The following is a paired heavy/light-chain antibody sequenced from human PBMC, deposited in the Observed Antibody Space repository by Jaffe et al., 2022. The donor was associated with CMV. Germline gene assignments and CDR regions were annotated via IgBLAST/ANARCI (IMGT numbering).Light chain of an antibody. CDR3: QVWDSSSDVV. CDR2: YDS. J-gene: IGLJ2*01. CDR1: NIGSKS. Sequence: SYVLTQPPSVSVAPGKTARITCGGNNIGSKSVHWYQQKPGQAPVLVIYYDSDRPSGIPERFSGSNSGNTATLTISRVEAGDEADYYCQVWDSSSDVVFGGGTKLTVL. V-gene: IGLV3-21*04.
Heavy chain of an antibody. Sequence: QVQLVESGGGLVKPGGSLRLSCAASGFTFSDYYMSWIRQAPGKGLEWVSYISSSGSTIYYADSVKGRFTISRDNAKNSLYLQMNSLRAEDTAVYYCARVTGGGYYVNPFDYWGQGTLVTVSS. CDR2: ISSSGSTI. J-gene: IGHJ4*02. D-gene: IGHD3-22*01. V-gene: IGHV3-11*01. CDR3: ARVTGGGYYVNPFDY. CDR1: GFTFSDYY.